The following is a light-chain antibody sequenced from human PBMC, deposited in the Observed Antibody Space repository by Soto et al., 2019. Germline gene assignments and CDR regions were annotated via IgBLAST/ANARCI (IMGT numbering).Light chain of an antibody. CDR1: QSISSW. CDR3: QQYSSWYT. Sequence: DIPMTQSPSTLSASVGDRATITCRASQSISSWLAWYQQKPGNAPKFLIYKASSLESGVPSRFSGSGSGTEFTLTISSLQPDDFATYYCQQYSSWYTFGQGTKLEIK. J-gene: IGKJ2*01. CDR2: KAS. V-gene: IGKV1-5*03.